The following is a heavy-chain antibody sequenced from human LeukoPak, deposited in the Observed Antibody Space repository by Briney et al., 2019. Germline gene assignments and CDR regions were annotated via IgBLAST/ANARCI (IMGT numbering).Heavy chain of an antibody. Sequence: GGSLRLSCAASGFTFSSNWMHRVRQAPGKGLVWVSRINPDGSTTNYADSVKGRFAISRDNAKNTVYLQMNSLRVEDTAVYYCTRDLKAWGQGTLVTVPS. CDR3: TRDLKA. CDR2: INPDGSTT. CDR1: GFTFSSNW. J-gene: IGHJ5*02. V-gene: IGHV3-74*01.